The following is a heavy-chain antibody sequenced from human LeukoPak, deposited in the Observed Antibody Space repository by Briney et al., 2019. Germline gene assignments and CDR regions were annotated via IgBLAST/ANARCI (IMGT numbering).Heavy chain of an antibody. CDR1: GGSVSSGSYY. CDR2: IYYSGST. D-gene: IGHD4-17*01. Sequence: SETLSLTCTVSGGSVSSGSYYWSWIRQPPGKGLEWIGYIYYSGSTNYNPSLKSRVTISVDTSKNQFSLKLSSVTAADTAVYYCARKHGDYRYYHYGMDVWGHGTTVTVSS. V-gene: IGHV4-61*01. CDR3: ARKHGDYRYYHYGMDV. J-gene: IGHJ6*02.